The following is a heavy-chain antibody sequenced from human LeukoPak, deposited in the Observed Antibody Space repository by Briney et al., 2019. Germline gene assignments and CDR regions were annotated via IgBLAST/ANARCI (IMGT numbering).Heavy chain of an antibody. CDR2: IKQDGSEE. CDR1: GFTFSRYW. V-gene: IGHV3-7*03. D-gene: IGHD3-16*02. Sequence: PGWSLRLSCAASGFTFSRYWMSWLRQAPGKGLEWVANIKQDGSEEVYVDCVKGRFTIPRDNAKNSLFLQLNTLRAEDTAVYYCAIESIMITFGGVIGDDAFDIWGQGTMVTVSS. CDR3: AIESIMITFGGVIGDDAFDI. J-gene: IGHJ3*02.